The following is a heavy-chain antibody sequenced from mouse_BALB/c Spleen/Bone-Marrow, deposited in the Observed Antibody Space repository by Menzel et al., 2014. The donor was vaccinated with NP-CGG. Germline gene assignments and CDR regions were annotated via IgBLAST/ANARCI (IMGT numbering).Heavy chain of an antibody. V-gene: IGHV1S81*02. CDR2: INPSNGGT. CDR1: GYTFTSYY. CDR3: SRGRRDALDY. J-gene: IGHJ4*01. Sequence: VQLPQSGAELVKPGASVKLSCKASGYTFTSYYMYWVKQRPGQGLEWFGEINPSNGGTNFNEKFKNKATLTVDKSSSTAYMQLSSLTSEDSAVYYCSRGRRDALDYWGQGTSVTVSS.